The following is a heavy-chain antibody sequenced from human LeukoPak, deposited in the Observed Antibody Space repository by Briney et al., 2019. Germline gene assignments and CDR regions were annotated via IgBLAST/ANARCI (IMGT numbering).Heavy chain of an antibody. CDR3: ARLLGRVEDGYYYYYGMDV. D-gene: IGHD5-24*01. CDR1: GGSISSYY. Sequence: SETLSLTCTVSGGSISSYYWSWIRQPPGKGLEWIGYIYYSGSTNDNPSLKSGVIISGDTSKNQFSLKLSTVTAADTAVYYCARLLGRVEDGYYYYYGMDVWGKGSTVTVSS. J-gene: IGHJ6*01. V-gene: IGHV4-59*01. CDR2: IYYSGST.